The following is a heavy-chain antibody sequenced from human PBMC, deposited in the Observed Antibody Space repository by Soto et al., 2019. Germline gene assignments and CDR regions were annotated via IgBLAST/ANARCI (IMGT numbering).Heavy chain of an antibody. Sequence: EVQLVESGGGLVKPGGSLRLSCAASGFTFSNAWMSWVRQAPGKGLEWVGRIKSKTDGGTTDYAAPVKGRFTISRDDSKNTLYLQMNSLKTEDTAVYYCTTEVGATNSEYFQHWGQGTLVTVSS. CDR1: GFTFSNAW. CDR2: IKSKTDGGTT. CDR3: TTEVGATNSEYFQH. D-gene: IGHD1-26*01. J-gene: IGHJ1*01. V-gene: IGHV3-15*01.